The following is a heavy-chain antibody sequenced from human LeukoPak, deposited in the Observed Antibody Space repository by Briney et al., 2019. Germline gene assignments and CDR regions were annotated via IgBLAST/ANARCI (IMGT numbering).Heavy chain of an antibody. CDR1: GFTFSTYA. CDR3: ARGYVLLDY. CDR2: ITTNGGST. Sequence: GGSLRLSCAAFGFTFSTYAMHWVRQAPGKGLEYVSAITTNGGSTYYANSVKGRFTISRDNSKNTLYLQMGSLRAEDMAVYYCARGYVLLDYWGQGTQVTVSS. D-gene: IGHD2/OR15-2a*01. J-gene: IGHJ4*02. V-gene: IGHV3-64*01.